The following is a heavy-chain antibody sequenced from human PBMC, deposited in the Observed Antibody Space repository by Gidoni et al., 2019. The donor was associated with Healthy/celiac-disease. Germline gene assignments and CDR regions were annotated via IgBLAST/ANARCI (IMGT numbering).Heavy chain of an antibody. CDR2: ISYDGSNK. CDR1: GFTFSSYA. Sequence: VQLVESGGGGVQPGRSLSLSCAASGFTFSSYAMHWVRQAPGKGLEWVAVISYDGSNKYYADSKNTLYLQMNSLRAEDTAVYYCARGRSKWELDKKRGHVEQAPQDYWGQGTLVTVSS. CDR3: ARGRSKWELDKKRGHVEQAPQDY. J-gene: IGHJ4*02. V-gene: IGHV3-30-3*01. D-gene: IGHD1-26*01.